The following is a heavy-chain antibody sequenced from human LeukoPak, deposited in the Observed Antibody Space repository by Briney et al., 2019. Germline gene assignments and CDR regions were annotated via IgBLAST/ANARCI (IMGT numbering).Heavy chain of an antibody. CDR1: GVTFGKYW. CDR3: ARDQYDTWSRRGNFDS. CDR2: IKLDGSEK. V-gene: IGHV3-7*03. Sequence: GGSLRLSCVASGVTFGKYWMSWVRQAPGKGLEWVANIKLDGSEKNYVDSVKGRFTISRDNTKNSLYLQMNSLRVEDTAVFYCARDQYDTWSRRGNFDSWGQGTLVIVSS. D-gene: IGHD3-3*01. J-gene: IGHJ4*02.